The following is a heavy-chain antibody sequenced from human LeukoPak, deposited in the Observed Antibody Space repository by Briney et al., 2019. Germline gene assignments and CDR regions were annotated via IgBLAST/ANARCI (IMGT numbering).Heavy chain of an antibody. CDR2: INGAGVT. Sequence: GGSLRLSCAASGFAVIDHFMHWVRQAPGEGLQWVSTINGAGVTYYAASVKGRFTISRDRVKNTVSLQVNNLRADDTAVYFCARRGVQGYMDVWGKGTTVTVSS. CDR1: GFAVIDHF. D-gene: IGHD1-26*01. CDR3: ARRGVQGYMDV. J-gene: IGHJ6*03. V-gene: IGHV3-69-1*01.